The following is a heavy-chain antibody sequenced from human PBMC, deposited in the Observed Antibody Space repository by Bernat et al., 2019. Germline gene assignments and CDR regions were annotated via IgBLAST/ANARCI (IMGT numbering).Heavy chain of an antibody. CDR2: ISSDGSKT. V-gene: IGHV3-30*01. D-gene: IGHD3-9*01. Sequence: NFSSFDMRWVRQGPGKWLEWVEVISSDGSKTYAADSVKGRFTISRDNSKNALYLQLDSLPAEVTATYYRARVFTMFWGLWYFD. CDR1: NFSSFD. CDR3: ARVFTMFWGLWYFD. J-gene: IGHJ4*01.